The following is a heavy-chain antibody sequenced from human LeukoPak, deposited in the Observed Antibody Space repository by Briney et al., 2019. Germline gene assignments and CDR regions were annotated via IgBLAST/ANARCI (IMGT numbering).Heavy chain of an antibody. V-gene: IGHV4-4*02. Sequence: SETLSLTCAVSGGSISSSNWWSWVRQPPGKGLEWIGEIYHSGSTNYNPSLKSRVTISVDKSKNQFSLKLSSVTAADTAVYYCAKPNDSGWWMFDYWGQGTLVAVSS. CDR3: AKPNDSGWWMFDY. CDR2: IYHSGST. D-gene: IGHD6-13*01. J-gene: IGHJ4*02. CDR1: GGSISSSNW.